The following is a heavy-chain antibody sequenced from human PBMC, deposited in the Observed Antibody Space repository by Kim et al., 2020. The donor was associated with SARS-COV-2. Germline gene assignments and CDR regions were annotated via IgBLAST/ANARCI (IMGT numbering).Heavy chain of an antibody. J-gene: IGHJ2*01. V-gene: IGHV4-31*03. D-gene: IGHD2-21*02. CDR2: IYYSGST. CDR3: ARDLGVTAIYWYFDL. CDR1: GGSISSGGYY. Sequence: SETLSLTCTVSGGSISSGGYYWSWIRQHPGKGLEWIGYIYYSGSTYYNPSLKSRVTISVDTSKNQFSLKLSSVTAADTAVYYCARDLGVTAIYWYFDLWGRGTLVTVSS.